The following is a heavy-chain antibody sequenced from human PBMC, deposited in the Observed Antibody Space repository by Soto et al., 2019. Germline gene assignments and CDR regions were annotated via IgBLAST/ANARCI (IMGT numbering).Heavy chain of an antibody. J-gene: IGHJ5*01. V-gene: IGHV1-69*06. Sequence: QVQLVQSGAEVKKPGSSVKVSCKASGGTFSSYAITWVRQAPGQGLDWMGEIIPIFGATNFAQKFQGRVTITADKSTTTAYMELSSLTSEDTAVYYCARMGGSFLDSWGHGPLVTVSS. CDR3: ARMGGSFLDS. CDR2: IIPIFGAT. CDR1: GGTFSSYA. D-gene: IGHD1-26*01.